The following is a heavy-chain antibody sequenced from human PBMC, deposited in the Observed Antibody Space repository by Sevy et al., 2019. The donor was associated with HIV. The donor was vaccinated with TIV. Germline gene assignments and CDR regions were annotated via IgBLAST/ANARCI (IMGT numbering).Heavy chain of an antibody. J-gene: IGHJ5*02. CDR3: ARENTMIEEPGWFDP. Sequence: GGSLRLSCAASGFTFSDYYMSWIRQAPGKGLEWVSYISKSGSTINYADSVKGRFTISRDNAKNSLYLQINSLRAEDTAVYYCARENTMIEEPGWFDPWGQGTLVTVSS. D-gene: IGHD3-22*01. V-gene: IGHV3-11*01. CDR2: ISKSGSTI. CDR1: GFTFSDYY.